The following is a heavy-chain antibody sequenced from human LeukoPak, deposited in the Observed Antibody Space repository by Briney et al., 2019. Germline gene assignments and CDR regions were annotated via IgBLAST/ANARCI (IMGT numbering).Heavy chain of an antibody. J-gene: IGHJ4*02. CDR1: GGSISSYY. D-gene: IGHD3-3*01. Sequence: SETLSLTCTVSGGSISSYYWSWIRQPPGKGLEWIGYISYSGSTNYNPSLKSRVTISVDTSRNQFSLKLSSVTAADTAVYYCARALSSYWDYWGQGTLVTVSS. CDR2: ISYSGST. CDR3: ARALSSYWDY. V-gene: IGHV4-59*01.